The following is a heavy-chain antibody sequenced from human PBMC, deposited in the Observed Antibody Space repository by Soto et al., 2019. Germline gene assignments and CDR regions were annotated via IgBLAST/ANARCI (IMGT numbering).Heavy chain of an antibody. CDR1: GGTFSSYA. CDR2: IIPIFGTA. D-gene: IGHD6-13*01. Sequence: QVQLVQSGAEVKKPGSSVKVSCKASGGTFSSYAISWVRQAPGQGLEWMGGIIPIFGTANYAQKFQGRVTITADESTSTAYMELSSLKSEDTAVYYCARVDSSSFEVFRNGMDVWGQGTTVTVSS. CDR3: ARVDSSSFEVFRNGMDV. J-gene: IGHJ6*02. V-gene: IGHV1-69*01.